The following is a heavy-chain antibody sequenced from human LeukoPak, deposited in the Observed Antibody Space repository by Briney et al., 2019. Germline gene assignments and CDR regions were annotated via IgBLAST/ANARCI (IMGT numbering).Heavy chain of an antibody. Sequence: GGSLRLSCAASGFDFSDSAMQWVRQASGKGLEWVGRIRSKANTYATAYSASVKGRFTISRDDSKSTAYLQMDSLKAEDTAMYYCAGLLDGSGCYYEAFAYWGQGALVTVSS. J-gene: IGHJ4*02. CDR1: GFDFSDSA. D-gene: IGHD3-22*01. CDR3: AGLLDGSGCYYEAFAY. V-gene: IGHV3-73*01. CDR2: IRSKANTYAT.